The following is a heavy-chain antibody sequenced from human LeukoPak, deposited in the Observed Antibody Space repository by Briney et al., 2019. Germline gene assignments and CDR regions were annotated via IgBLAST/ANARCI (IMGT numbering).Heavy chain of an antibody. CDR3: AKGVGDIVVVVAATEGGGYFDY. CDR1: GLTVSSNY. CDR2: ISYDGSNK. J-gene: IGHJ4*02. D-gene: IGHD2-15*01. V-gene: IGHV3-30*18. Sequence: GGSLRLSCAVSGLTVSSNYMSWVRQAPGKGLEWVAVISYDGSNKYYADSVKGRFTISRDNSKNTLYLQMNSLRAEDTAVYYCAKGVGDIVVVVAATEGGGYFDYWGQGTLVTVSS.